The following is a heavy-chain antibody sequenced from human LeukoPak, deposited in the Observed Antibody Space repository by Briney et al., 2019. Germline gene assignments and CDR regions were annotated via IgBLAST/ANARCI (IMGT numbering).Heavy chain of an antibody. J-gene: IGHJ4*02. CDR2: INHSGST. D-gene: IGHD6-6*01. CDR1: GGSFSGYY. Sequence: SETLSLTCAVYGGSFSGYYWSWIRQPPGKGLEWIGEINHSGSTNYNPSLKSRVTISVDTSKNQFSLKLSSVTAADTAVYYCARASRGIAARTHFGYWGQGTLVTVSS. CDR3: ARASRGIAARTHFGY. V-gene: IGHV4-34*01.